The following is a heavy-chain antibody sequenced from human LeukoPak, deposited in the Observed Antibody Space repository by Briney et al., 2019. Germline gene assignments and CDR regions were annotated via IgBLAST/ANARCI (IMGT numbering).Heavy chain of an antibody. J-gene: IGHJ4*02. D-gene: IGHD3-10*01. CDR2: INHSGST. V-gene: IGHV4-34*01. CDR3: ARNYGSGILSFDY. CDR1: GGSFSGYY. Sequence: SETLSLTCAVYGGSFSGYYWSWIRQPPGKGLEWIGEINHSGSTNYNPSLKSRVTISVDTSKNQFSLKLSSVTAADTAVYYCARNYGSGILSFDYWGQGTLVTVSS.